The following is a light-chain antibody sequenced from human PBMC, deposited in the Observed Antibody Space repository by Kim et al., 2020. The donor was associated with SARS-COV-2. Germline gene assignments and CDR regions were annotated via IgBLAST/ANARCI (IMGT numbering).Light chain of an antibody. V-gene: IGKV1-5*01. CDR2: AAS. Sequence: ASVGDRVTITCRASQRITKWLAWYQQKPGIAPKVLISAASNLKSGVPSRFSGSGSGTEFTLTIGSLQPDDFATYFCQQNSSNSPTFGGGTKVDIK. CDR3: QQNSSNSPT. CDR1: QRITKW. J-gene: IGKJ4*01.